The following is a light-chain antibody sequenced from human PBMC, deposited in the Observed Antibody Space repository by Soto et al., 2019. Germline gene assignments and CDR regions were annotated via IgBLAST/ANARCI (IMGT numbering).Light chain of an antibody. CDR2: GAS. J-gene: IGKJ2*01. CDR3: PQYGSSPVA. V-gene: IGKV3-20*01. Sequence: EIVLTQSPGTLSLSPGERATLSCRASQSVSSSYLAWYQQKPGQAPRLLIYGASSRATGIPDRFSGSGSGTDFTLTFSRLEPEGFAVYYCPQYGSSPVAFGQGTKLAIK. CDR1: QSVSSSY.